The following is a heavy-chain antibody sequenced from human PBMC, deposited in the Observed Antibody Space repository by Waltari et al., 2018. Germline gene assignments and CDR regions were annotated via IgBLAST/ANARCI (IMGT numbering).Heavy chain of an antibody. Sequence: QVQLVQSGAEVKKPGASVKVSCKASGYTFTGYYMHWVRQAPGQGLEWMGWINPNSGGTNDAQKFQGRVTMTRDTSISTAYMELSRLRSDDTAVYYCARGVRYFDWLSLDYYYMDVWGKGTTVTVSS. CDR1: GYTFTGYY. D-gene: IGHD3-9*01. J-gene: IGHJ6*03. CDR2: INPNSGGT. V-gene: IGHV1-2*02. CDR3: ARGVRYFDWLSLDYYYMDV.